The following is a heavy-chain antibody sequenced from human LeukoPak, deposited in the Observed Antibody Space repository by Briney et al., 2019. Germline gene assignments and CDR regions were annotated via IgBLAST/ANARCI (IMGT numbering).Heavy chain of an antibody. CDR3: ASRSSIWSGYQDTLYYFDS. D-gene: IGHD3-3*01. V-gene: IGHV4-59*01. J-gene: IGHJ4*02. CDR2: IYYSGST. CDR1: GSSISSYY. Sequence: SETLFLTCTVSGSSISSYYWSWIRQPPGKRLEWIGHIYYSGSTNYNPSLKSRVTISVDTSKNQFSLKLSSVTAADTAVYYCASRSSIWSGYQDTLYYFDSWGQGTLVTVSS.